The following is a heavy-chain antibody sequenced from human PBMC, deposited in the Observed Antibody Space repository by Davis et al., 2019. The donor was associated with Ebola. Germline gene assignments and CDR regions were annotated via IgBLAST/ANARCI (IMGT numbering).Heavy chain of an antibody. CDR2: IIPKFGTT. J-gene: IGHJ4*02. CDR1: GGTFSNYA. CDR3: ATTYDSRGYYSIGSFDF. V-gene: IGHV1-69*06. Sequence: AASVKVSCKASGGTFSNYAINWVRQAPGQGPEWMGGIIPKFGTTNYAQKFQGRVTITADKSTSTAYMELSSLRSEDTAIYYCATTYDSRGYYSIGSFDFWGQGAPVTVSS. D-gene: IGHD3-22*01.